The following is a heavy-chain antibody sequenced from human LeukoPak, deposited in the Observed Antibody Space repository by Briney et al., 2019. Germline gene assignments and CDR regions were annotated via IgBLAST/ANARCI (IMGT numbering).Heavy chain of an antibody. CDR1: GFTFDDYA. V-gene: IGHV3-9*01. J-gene: IGHJ4*02. Sequence: PGGSLRLSCAASGFTFDDYAMRWVRQAPGKGLEWVSGISWNSGSIGYADSVKGRFTISRDNAKNSLYLQMNSLRAEDTALYYCAKAGVVVAARPYYFDYWGQGTLVTVSS. CDR3: AKAGVVVAARPYYFDY. D-gene: IGHD2-15*01. CDR2: ISWNSGSI.